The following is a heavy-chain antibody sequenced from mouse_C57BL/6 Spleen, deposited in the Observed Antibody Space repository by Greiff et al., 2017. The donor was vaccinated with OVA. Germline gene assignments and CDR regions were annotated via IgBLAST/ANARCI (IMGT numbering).Heavy chain of an antibody. CDR3: ARSGYSWYFDV. V-gene: IGHV1-82*01. CDR2: IYPGDGDT. Sequence: VKLMESGPELVKPGASVKISCKASGYAFSSSWMNWVKQRPGKGLEWIGRIYPGDGDTNYNGKFKGKATLTADKSSSTAYMQLSSLTSEDSAVYFCARSGYSWYFDVWGTGTTVTVSS. CDR1: GYAFSSSW. D-gene: IGHD2-3*01. J-gene: IGHJ1*03.